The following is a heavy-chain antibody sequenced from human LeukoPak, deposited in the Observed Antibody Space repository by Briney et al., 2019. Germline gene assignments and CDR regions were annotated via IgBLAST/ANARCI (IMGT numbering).Heavy chain of an antibody. CDR1: GGSISSSNW. CDR2: IYHSGST. Sequence: SETLSLTCNVSGGSISSSNWWSWVRQAPGKGLEWIGEIYHSGSTNYNPSLKSRVTISVDTSKNQFSLKLSSVTAADTAVYYCARDKRYCSGGSCPGLYGMDVWGQGTTVTVSS. J-gene: IGHJ6*02. CDR3: ARDKRYCSGGSCPGLYGMDV. V-gene: IGHV4-4*02. D-gene: IGHD2-15*01.